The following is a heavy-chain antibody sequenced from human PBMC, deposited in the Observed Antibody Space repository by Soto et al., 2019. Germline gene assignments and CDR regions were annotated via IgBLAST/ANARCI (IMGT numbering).Heavy chain of an antibody. CDR2: IFYTGST. CDR1: GGSIHDYY. CDR3: ARVNRGAFDH. V-gene: IGHV4-59*01. J-gene: IGHJ4*02. Sequence: QVQLQESGPGLVKPSQTLSLTCTVSGGSIHDYYWVWIRQPPGKGLEWIGSIFYTGSTDYNPSLMSRVTLSLATSKNQFSLNLSSVTAADTAVYYCARVNRGAFDHWGQGALVTVSS.